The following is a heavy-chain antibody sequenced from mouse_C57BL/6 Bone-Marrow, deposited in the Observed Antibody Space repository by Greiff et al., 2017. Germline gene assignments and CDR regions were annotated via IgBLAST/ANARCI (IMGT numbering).Heavy chain of an antibody. V-gene: IGHV5-2*01. CDR1: EYEFPSHD. D-gene: IGHD2-2*01. J-gene: IGHJ3*01. CDR3: ARQSSLLWLRQRFAY. Sequence: EVKLVESGGGLVQPGESLKLSCESNEYEFPSHDMSWVRKTPEKRLELVAAINSDGGSTYYPDTMERRFIISRDNTKTTLYLQMSSLRSEDTAWYYCARQSSLLWLRQRFAYWGQGTLVTVSA. CDR2: INSDGGST.